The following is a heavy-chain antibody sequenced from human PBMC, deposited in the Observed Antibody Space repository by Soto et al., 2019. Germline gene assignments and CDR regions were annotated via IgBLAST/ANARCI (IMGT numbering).Heavy chain of an antibody. D-gene: IGHD1-26*01. V-gene: IGHV4-59*01. J-gene: IGHJ3*02. CDR2: IYYTGST. Sequence: SDTLSLTCTVSGGSINYYYWSWIRQPPGKGLEWIGYIYYTGSTSYNPSVKSPVTISADTSKNQFSLKLSSVTAADTAMYYCARDNGTYSAFDIWGQGTMVT. CDR3: ARDNGTYSAFDI. CDR1: GGSINYYY.